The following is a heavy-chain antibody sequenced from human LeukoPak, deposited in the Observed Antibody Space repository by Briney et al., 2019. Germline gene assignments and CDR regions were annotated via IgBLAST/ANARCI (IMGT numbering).Heavy chain of an antibody. Sequence: GGSLRLSCAASGFSFSTYAMSWVRQAPGKGLEWVSTISSSRGDTFYADSVRGRFTISRDNSKNTLYLQMNSLRAEDTAVYYCARDVGSSWYGYYFDYWGQGTLVTVSS. V-gene: IGHV3-23*01. J-gene: IGHJ4*02. CDR2: ISSSRGDT. CDR1: GFSFSTYA. CDR3: ARDVGSSWYGYYFDY. D-gene: IGHD6-13*01.